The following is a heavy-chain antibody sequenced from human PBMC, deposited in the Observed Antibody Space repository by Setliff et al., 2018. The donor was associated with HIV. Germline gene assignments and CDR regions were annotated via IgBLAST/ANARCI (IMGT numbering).Heavy chain of an antibody. CDR3: ARGNYYGSSVYDAFDI. D-gene: IGHD3-22*01. Sequence: ASVKVSCKASGYTFTNYDTNWVRQAPGQGLEWMGWMNPNSHNTGYAQKFQGIVTMTSDASISTAYMGLRSLRSEDTAVYYCARGNYYGSSVYDAFDIWGQGTMVTVSS. CDR1: GYTFTNYD. CDR2: MNPNSHNT. V-gene: IGHV1-8*01. J-gene: IGHJ3*02.